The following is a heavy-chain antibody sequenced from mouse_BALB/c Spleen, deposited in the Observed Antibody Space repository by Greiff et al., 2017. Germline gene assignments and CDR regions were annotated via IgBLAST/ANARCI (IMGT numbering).Heavy chain of an antibody. Sequence: VQLQQSGAELVRPGASVTLSCKASGYTFTDYEMHWVKQTPVHGLEWIGAIDPEAGGTAYNQKFKGKATLTADKSSSTAYMELRSLTFEDSAVYYCTRYYYGSSYFDYWGQGTTLTVSS. CDR2: IDPEAGGT. V-gene: IGHV1-15*01. CDR1: GYTFTDYE. J-gene: IGHJ2*01. D-gene: IGHD1-1*01. CDR3: TRYYYGSSYFDY.